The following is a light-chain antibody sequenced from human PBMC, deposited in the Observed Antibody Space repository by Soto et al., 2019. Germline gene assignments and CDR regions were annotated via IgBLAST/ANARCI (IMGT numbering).Light chain of an antibody. J-gene: IGKJ4*01. CDR2: GAS. CDR3: QQYGSSPLT. Sequence: EIVLTQSPGTLSLSPGDRATLSCRASQSVSSSYLAWYQQKPGQAPRLLIYGASTRATGIPDRFSGSGSGTDFTFTISRLESEDFAVYFCQQYGSSPLTFGGGTKVEIK. CDR1: QSVSSSY. V-gene: IGKV3-20*01.